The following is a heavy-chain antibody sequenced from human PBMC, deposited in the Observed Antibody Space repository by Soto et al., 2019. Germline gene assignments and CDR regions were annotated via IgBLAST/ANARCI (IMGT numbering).Heavy chain of an antibody. CDR3: AKDPLNEGDYDFWSGFDY. V-gene: IGHV3-23*01. CDR1: GFTFSSYA. D-gene: IGHD3-3*01. CDR2: ISGSGGST. Sequence: GGSLRLSCAASGFTFSSYAMSWVRQAPGKGLEWVSAISGSGGSTYYADSVKGRFTISRDNSKNTLYLQMNSLRAEDTAVYYCAKDPLNEGDYDFWSGFDYWGQGTLVTVSS. J-gene: IGHJ4*02.